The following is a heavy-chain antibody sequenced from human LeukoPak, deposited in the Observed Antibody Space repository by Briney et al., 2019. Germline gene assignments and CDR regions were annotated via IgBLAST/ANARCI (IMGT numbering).Heavy chain of an antibody. J-gene: IGHJ4*02. D-gene: IGHD1/OR15-1a*01. CDR3: STVEHF. CDR1: GLTLSGYW. CDR2: IDSDGSGT. V-gene: IGHV3-74*01. Sequence: PGGSLRLSCSASGLTLSGYWMHWVRQIPGKGLVWVSRIDSDGSGTSYADSVRGRFTFSRGDVKNMLYLQMNSLRVEDTGLYYCSTVEHFWGQGTLVTVSS.